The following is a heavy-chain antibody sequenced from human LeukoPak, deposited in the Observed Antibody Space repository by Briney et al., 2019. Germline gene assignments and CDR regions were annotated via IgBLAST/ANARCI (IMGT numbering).Heavy chain of an antibody. CDR1: GFTFSSYA. J-gene: IGHJ4*02. CDR2: ISYDGSNK. CDR3: ARDMSIAAAAQDY. Sequence: GGSLRLSCAASGFTFSSYAMHWVRQAPGKGLEWVAVISYDGSNKYYADSVKGRFTISRDNSKNTLYLQMNSLRAEDTAVYYCARDMSIAAAAQDYWGQGTLVTVSS. V-gene: IGHV3-30-3*01. D-gene: IGHD6-13*01.